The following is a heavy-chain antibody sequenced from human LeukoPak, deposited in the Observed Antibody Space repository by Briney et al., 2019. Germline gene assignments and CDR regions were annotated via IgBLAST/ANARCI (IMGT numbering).Heavy chain of an antibody. CDR3: ARAPSEIGGYYPEYFRH. V-gene: IGHV3-74*01. Sequence: GGSLRLSCAASGFTFSSYWMHWVRQAPGKGLVWVSRIKSDGNTNYADSVKGRFTISRDNAKNTVSLQMNSMRAEDTGVYYCARAPSEIGGYYPEYFRHWGQGTLVTVSS. J-gene: IGHJ1*01. D-gene: IGHD3-22*01. CDR2: IKSDGNT. CDR1: GFTFSSYW.